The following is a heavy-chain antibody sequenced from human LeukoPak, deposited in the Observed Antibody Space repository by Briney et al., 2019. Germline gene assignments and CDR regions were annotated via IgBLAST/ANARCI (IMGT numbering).Heavy chain of an antibody. V-gene: IGHV1-69*13. CDR1: GGTFSSYA. CDR3: ARERDSSSWYSFDY. D-gene: IGHD6-13*01. Sequence: GASVKVSCKASGGTFSSYAISWVRQAPGQGLEWMGGIIPIFGTANYAQKFQGRVTITADESTSAAYMELSSLRSEDTAVYYCARERDSSSWYSFDYWGQGTLVTVSS. J-gene: IGHJ4*02. CDR2: IIPIFGTA.